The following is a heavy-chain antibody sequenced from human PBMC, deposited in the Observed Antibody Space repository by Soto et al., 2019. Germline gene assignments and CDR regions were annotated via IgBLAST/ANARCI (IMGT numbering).Heavy chain of an antibody. V-gene: IGHV3-33*01. J-gene: IGHJ6*03. Sequence: GSLRLSCAASGFTFSSYGMHWVRQAPGKGLEWVAVIWYDGSNKYYADSVKGRFTISRDNSKNTLYLQMNSLRAEDTAVYYCATSVVVIAINIMDVWGKGTTVTVSS. CDR2: IWYDGSNK. CDR1: GFTFSSYG. CDR3: ATSVVVIAINIMDV. D-gene: IGHD2-21*01.